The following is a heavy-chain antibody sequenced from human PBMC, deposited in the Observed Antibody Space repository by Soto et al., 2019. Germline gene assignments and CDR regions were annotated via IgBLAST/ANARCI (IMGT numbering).Heavy chain of an antibody. J-gene: IGHJ5*02. CDR2: IFYSGST. V-gene: IGHV4-39*01. CDR3: ARHMHNSGKFVWFDL. D-gene: IGHD3-10*01. Sequence: SETLSLTCSVSGGSITSSRYYWSWIRQPPGKGLEWIGSIFYSGSTYHNPSLKSRVTISVDTSKNHFSLSLSAVTAADTALYYCARHMHNSGKFVWFDLWGQGTLVTVSS. CDR1: GGSITSSRYY.